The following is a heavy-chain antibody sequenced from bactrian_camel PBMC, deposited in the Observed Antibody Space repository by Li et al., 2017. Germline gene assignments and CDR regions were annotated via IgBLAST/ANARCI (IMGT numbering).Heavy chain of an antibody. V-gene: IGHV3S60*01. CDR2: ISTDGTT. CDR1: GFTTNSCG. D-gene: IGHD1*01. J-gene: IGHJ4*01. Sequence: LVESGGGSVQPGGSLTLSCTAPGFTTNSCGMDLYRQAPGKAREFVSSISTDGTTSYADSVKGQFTISKDNAQNTVYLQMDSLKAEDTAMYYCSADRRYVAREVCAGGQFDLSRRGHGTQVTVS. CDR3: SADRRYVAREVCAGGQFDLSR.